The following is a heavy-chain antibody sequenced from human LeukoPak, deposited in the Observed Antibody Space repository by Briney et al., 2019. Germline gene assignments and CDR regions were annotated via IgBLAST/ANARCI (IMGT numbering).Heavy chain of an antibody. Sequence: GGSLRLSCAASGFTFSSYSMDWVRQAPGKGLEWVSSISSSSSYIYYADSVKGRFTISRDNAKNSLYLQMNSLRAEDTAVYYCARGWSRQYYDILTGYYGNYNWFDPWGQGTLVTVSS. J-gene: IGHJ5*02. D-gene: IGHD3-9*01. CDR1: GFTFSSYS. V-gene: IGHV3-21*01. CDR2: ISSSSSYI. CDR3: ARGWSRQYYDILTGYYGNYNWFDP.